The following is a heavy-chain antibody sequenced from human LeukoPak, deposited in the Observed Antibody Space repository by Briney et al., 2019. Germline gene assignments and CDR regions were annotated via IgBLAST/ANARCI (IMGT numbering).Heavy chain of an antibody. CDR2: IYYSGST. J-gene: IGHJ5*02. V-gene: IGHV4-39*07. Sequence: SETLSLTCTVSGGSISSSSYYWGWIRQPPGKGLEWIGSIYYSGSTYYNPSFKSRVTISVDTSKNQFSLKLSSVTAADTAVYYCARSVGEYSYGSFNWFDPWGQGTLVTVSS. CDR3: ARSVGEYSYGSFNWFDP. D-gene: IGHD5-18*01. CDR1: GGSISSSSYY.